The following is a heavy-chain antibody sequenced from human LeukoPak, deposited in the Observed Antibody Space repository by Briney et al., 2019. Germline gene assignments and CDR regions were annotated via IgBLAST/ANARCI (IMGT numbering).Heavy chain of an antibody. CDR1: GGSISTYY. V-gene: IGHV4-59*01. CDR3: ARGSLVAGTLYPNDAFDI. Sequence: KPSETLSLTCTVSGGSISTYYWSWIRQPPGKALEWIGYIYYSGSTNYNPSLKSRVTISVDTSKNQFSLKLSSVTAADTAVYYCARGSLVAGTLYPNDAFDIWGQGTMVTVSS. J-gene: IGHJ3*02. CDR2: IYYSGST. D-gene: IGHD6-19*01.